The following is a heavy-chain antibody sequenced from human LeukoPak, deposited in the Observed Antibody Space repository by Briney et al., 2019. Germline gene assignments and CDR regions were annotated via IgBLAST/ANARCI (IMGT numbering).Heavy chain of an antibody. J-gene: IGHJ1*01. CDR3: ARIPQYYYDSSGYGPAQH. CDR2: IIPIFGIA. D-gene: IGHD3-22*01. CDR1: GGTFSSYA. Sequence: SVKVSCTASGGTFSSYAISWVRQAPGQGLEWMGRIIPIFGIANYAQKFQGRVTITADKSTSTVYMELSSLRSEDTAVYYCARIPQYYYDSSGYGPAQHWGQGTLVTVSS. V-gene: IGHV1-69*04.